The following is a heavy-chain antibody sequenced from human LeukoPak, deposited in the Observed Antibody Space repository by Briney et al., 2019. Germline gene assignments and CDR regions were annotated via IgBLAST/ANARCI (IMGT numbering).Heavy chain of an antibody. V-gene: IGHV1-8*03. Sequence: ASVKVSCKASGYTFTSYDINWVRQATGQGLEWMGWMNPNSGNTGYAQKFQGRATITRNTSISTAYMELSSLRSEDTAVYYCARVRSGYYFDYWGQGTLVTVSS. CDR1: GYTFTSYD. CDR3: ARVRSGYYFDY. CDR2: MNPNSGNT. J-gene: IGHJ4*02. D-gene: IGHD1-14*01.